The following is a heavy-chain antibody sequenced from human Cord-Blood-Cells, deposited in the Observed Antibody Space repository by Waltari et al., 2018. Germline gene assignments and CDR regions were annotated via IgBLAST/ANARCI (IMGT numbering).Heavy chain of an antibody. CDR1: GFTLSSYA. J-gene: IGHJ6*02. D-gene: IGHD2-15*01. V-gene: IGHV3-23*04. CDR3: AKDTDIVVVVAAIPVGGMDV. CDR2: LSGSGGST. Sequence: DVPLVVSGGGLVQPGGSLRLSCAASGFTLSSYAMRSVRQAPGKGRDWVSALSGSGGSTYYADSVKGRFTISRDNSKNTLYLQMNSLRAEDTAVYYCAKDTDIVVVVAAIPVGGMDVWGQGTTVTVSS.